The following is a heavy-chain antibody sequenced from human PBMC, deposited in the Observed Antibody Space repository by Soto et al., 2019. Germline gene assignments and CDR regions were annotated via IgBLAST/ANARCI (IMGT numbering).Heavy chain of an antibody. J-gene: IGHJ4*02. D-gene: IGHD2-21*01. CDR3: GSRSNGDFDY. CDR2: IWYDGSNK. V-gene: IGHV3-33*01. Sequence: GSLRLSCAASGFTFSSYGMHWVRQAPGKGLEWVAVIWYDGSNKYYADSVKGRFTISRDNSKNTLYLQMNSLRAEDTAVYYWGSRSNGDFDYWGQGTLVTVSS. CDR1: GFTFSSYG.